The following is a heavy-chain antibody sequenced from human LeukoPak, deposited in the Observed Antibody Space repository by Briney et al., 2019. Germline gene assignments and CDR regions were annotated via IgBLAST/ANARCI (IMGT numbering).Heavy chain of an antibody. CDR2: IYPGDSDT. CDR1: GYSFTNYW. J-gene: IGHJ3*02. CDR3: ARHPGGYYDSSGYSRAFDI. D-gene: IGHD3-22*01. V-gene: IGHV5-51*01. Sequence: GASLKISCKGSGYSFTNYWIAWVRQMPGKGLEYMGIIYPGDSDTRYSPSFQGQVTISADKSISTAYLQWSSLKASDTAMYYCARHPGGYYDSSGYSRAFDIWGQGTMVTVSS.